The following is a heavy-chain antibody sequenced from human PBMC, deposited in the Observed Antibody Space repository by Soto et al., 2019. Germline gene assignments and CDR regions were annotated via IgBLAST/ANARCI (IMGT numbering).Heavy chain of an antibody. V-gene: IGHV3-23*01. D-gene: IGHD2-2*01. CDR1: GFTFSSYA. CDR2: ISGSGGST. J-gene: IGHJ4*02. Sequence: PGGSLRLSCAASGFTFSSYAMSWVRQAPGKGLEWVSAISGSGGSTYYADSVKGRFTISRDNSKNTLYLQMNSLRAEDTAVYYCAKGPGIVVVPAVFDYWGQGTLVTVSS. CDR3: AKGPGIVVVPAVFDY.